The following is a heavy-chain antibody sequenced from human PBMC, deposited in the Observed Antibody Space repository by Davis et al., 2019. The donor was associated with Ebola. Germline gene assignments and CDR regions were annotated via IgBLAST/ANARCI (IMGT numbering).Heavy chain of an antibody. CDR3: ARERGYYGSRYYYYGMDV. CDR2: IYYSGST. Sequence: MPSETLSFTCTVSGGSISSYYWSWIRQPPGKGLEWIGYIYYSGSTNYNPSLKSRVTISVDTSKNQFSLKLSSVTAADTAVYYCARERGYYGSRYYYYGMDVWGQGTTVTVSS. D-gene: IGHD3-10*01. V-gene: IGHV4-59*08. J-gene: IGHJ6*02. CDR1: GGSISSYY.